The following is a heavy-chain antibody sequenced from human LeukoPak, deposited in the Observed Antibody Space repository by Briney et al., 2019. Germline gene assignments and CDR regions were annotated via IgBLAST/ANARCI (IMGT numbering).Heavy chain of an antibody. D-gene: IGHD6-13*01. CDR3: AREWVSTDEAYYYYGMDV. Sequence: PGGSQRLSCAASGFTFSSYAMHWVRQAPGKGLEWVAVISYDGSNKYYADSVKGRFTISRDNSKYTLYLQMNSLRAEDTAVYYCAREWVSTDEAYYYYGMDVWGQGTTVTVSS. CDR1: GFTFSSYA. J-gene: IGHJ6*02. V-gene: IGHV3-30-3*01. CDR2: ISYDGSNK.